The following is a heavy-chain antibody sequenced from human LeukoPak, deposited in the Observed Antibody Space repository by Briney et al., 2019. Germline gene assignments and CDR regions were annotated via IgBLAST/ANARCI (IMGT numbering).Heavy chain of an antibody. CDR1: GFYFGGHA. CDR2: ITYGSDTI. V-gene: IGHV3-48*04. Sequence: GGSLRLSCVASGFYFGGHAMHWLRQAPGKGLEWVAYITYGSDTIFYADSVKGRFTVSRDNAKNSLYLQMDSLKAEDTAVYYCAKSGRPWKPTEGYWGQGTLVTVSS. CDR3: AKSGRPWKPTEGY. J-gene: IGHJ4*02. D-gene: IGHD1-1*01.